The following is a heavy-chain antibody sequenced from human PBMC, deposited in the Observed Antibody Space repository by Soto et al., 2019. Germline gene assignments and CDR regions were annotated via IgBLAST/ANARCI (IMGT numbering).Heavy chain of an antibody. Sequence: QVQLVQSGAEVKKPGSSVKVSCKASGGTFSSYSINWVCQAPGQGLEWMGEIIPIFGTANYAQKFQGRVTITADESTSTAYMELSSLRSEDTAVYYCARHGGRHSGGIDYWGQGTLVTVTS. CDR3: ARHGGRHSGGIDY. J-gene: IGHJ4*02. CDR1: GGTFSSYS. CDR2: IIPIFGTA. D-gene: IGHD1-26*01. V-gene: IGHV1-69*01.